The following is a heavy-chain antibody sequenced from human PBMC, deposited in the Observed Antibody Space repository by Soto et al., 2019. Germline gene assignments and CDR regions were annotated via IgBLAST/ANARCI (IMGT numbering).Heavy chain of an antibody. V-gene: IGHV4-34*01. D-gene: IGHD2-2*03. Sequence: PSETLSLTCAVYGGSFSGYYWSWIRQPPGKGLEWIGEINHSGSTNYNPSLKSRVTISVDTSKNQFSLKLSSVTAADTAVYYCARGSLGYFSSTSCENVDYWCQGTLVTVSS. CDR1: GGSFSGYY. CDR3: ARGSLGYFSSTSCENVDY. J-gene: IGHJ4*02. CDR2: INHSGST.